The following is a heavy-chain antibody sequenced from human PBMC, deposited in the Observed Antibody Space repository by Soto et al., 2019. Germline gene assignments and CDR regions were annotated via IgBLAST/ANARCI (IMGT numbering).Heavy chain of an antibody. CDR1: GFTFSSYG. CDR2: ISYDGSNK. D-gene: IGHD6-6*01. Sequence: LRLSCAASGFTFSSYGMHWVRQAPGKGLEWVAVISYDGSNKYYADSVKGRFTISRDNSKNTLYLQMNSLRAEDTAVYYYAKDNPEYSRIPYYYYGMDVWGQGTTVTVSS. J-gene: IGHJ6*02. V-gene: IGHV3-30*18. CDR3: AKDNPEYSRIPYYYYGMDV.